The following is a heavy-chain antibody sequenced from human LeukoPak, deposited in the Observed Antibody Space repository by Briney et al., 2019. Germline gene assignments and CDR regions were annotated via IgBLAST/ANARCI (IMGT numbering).Heavy chain of an antibody. CDR1: GGSISSYY. CDR2: IYYSGST. CDR3: ARVNTAMVDY. J-gene: IGHJ4*02. Sequence: SETLSLTCTVSGGSISSYYWSWIRQPPGKGLEWIGYIYYSGSTNYNPSLKSRVTISVDTSKNQFSLKLSSVTAADTAVYYCARVNTAMVDYWGQGTLVTVSS. D-gene: IGHD5-18*01. V-gene: IGHV4-59*08.